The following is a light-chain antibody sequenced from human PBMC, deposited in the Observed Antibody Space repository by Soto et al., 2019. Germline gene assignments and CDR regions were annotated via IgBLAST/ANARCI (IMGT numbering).Light chain of an antibody. CDR2: DVS. Sequence: QSALTQPASVSGSPGQSITVSGSGTSSDVGGYIYVSWYQQPPGKAPILMIYDVSNRPSGVSNRFSGSKSGNTASLTISGLQAEDDADYYCVSYTTSTSYVFGPGTKVTVL. CDR1: SSDVGGYIY. V-gene: IGLV2-14*03. CDR3: VSYTTSTSYV. J-gene: IGLJ1*01.